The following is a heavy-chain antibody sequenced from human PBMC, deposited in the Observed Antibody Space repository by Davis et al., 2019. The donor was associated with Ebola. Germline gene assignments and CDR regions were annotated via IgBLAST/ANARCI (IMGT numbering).Heavy chain of an antibody. CDR1: GGSLSDYY. V-gene: IGHV4-59*08. J-gene: IGHJ4*02. D-gene: IGHD4-17*01. Sequence: PSETLSLTCAVYGGSLSDYYWSWIRQPPRKGLEWIGYISYSGTTDYNPSLKSRVTISVDTSKNQFSLKMSSVTAADTAVYYCARRGDYGVDYWGQGTLVTVSS. CDR3: ARRGDYGVDY. CDR2: ISYSGTT.